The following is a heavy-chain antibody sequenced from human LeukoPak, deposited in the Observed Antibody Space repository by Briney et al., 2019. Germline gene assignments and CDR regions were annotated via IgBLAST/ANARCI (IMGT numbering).Heavy chain of an antibody. Sequence: SQTLSLTCTVSGGSISSGGYYWSWIRQHPGKGLEWIGYIYYSGSTYYNPSLKSRVTISVDTSKNQFSLKLSSVTAADTAVYYCAREGEPSWVNTISNDAFDIWGQGTMVTVSS. V-gene: IGHV4-31*03. D-gene: IGHD3-16*01. J-gene: IGHJ3*02. CDR1: GGSISSGGYY. CDR3: AREGEPSWVNTISNDAFDI. CDR2: IYYSGST.